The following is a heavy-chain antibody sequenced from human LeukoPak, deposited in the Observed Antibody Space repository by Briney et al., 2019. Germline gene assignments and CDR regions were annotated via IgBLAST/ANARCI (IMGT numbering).Heavy chain of an antibody. J-gene: IGHJ3*02. CDR2: IYYSGST. V-gene: IGHV4-30-4*08. D-gene: IGHD5-12*01. Sequence: SETLSLTCTVSGGSISSGGYYWSWIRQHPGKGLEWIGYIYYSGSTYYNPSLKSRVTISVDTSKNQFSLKLSSVTAADTAVYYCARDLSPGYSGYDPEDAFDIWGQGTMVTVSS. CDR1: GGSISSGGYY. CDR3: ARDLSPGYSGYDPEDAFDI.